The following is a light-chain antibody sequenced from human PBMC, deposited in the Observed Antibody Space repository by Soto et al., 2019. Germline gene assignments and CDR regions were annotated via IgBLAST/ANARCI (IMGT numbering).Light chain of an antibody. V-gene: IGKV3-11*01. CDR1: QSVGRD. CDR2: DAS. CDR3: QQRSNWPRIT. J-gene: IGKJ5*01. Sequence: EIVLTQSPATLSLSPGERATLSCRASQSVGRDLAWYQQKSGQAPRLLIYDASNRATGIPARISGSGSGTDFTLTISSLVPEDFAVYYCQQRSNWPRITFGQGTRLEIK.